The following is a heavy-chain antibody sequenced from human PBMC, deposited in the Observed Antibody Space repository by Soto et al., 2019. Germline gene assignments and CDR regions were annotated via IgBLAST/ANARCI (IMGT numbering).Heavy chain of an antibody. CDR2: ISSSSSTI. CDR1: GFTFSSYS. D-gene: IGHD2-15*01. V-gene: IGHV3-48*02. Sequence: SLRLSCAASGFTFSSYSMNWVRQAPGKGLEWVSYISSSSSTIYYADSVKGRFTISRDNAKNSLYLQMNSLRDEDTAVYYCARIVSPYLGYCSGGSCYYFDYWGQGTLVTLAS. CDR3: ARIVSPYLGYCSGGSCYYFDY. J-gene: IGHJ4*02.